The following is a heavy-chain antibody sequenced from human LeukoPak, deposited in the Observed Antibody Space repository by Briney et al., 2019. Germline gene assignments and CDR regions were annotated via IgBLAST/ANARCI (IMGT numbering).Heavy chain of an antibody. J-gene: IGHJ4*02. V-gene: IGHV1-69*06. D-gene: IGHD5-18*01. CDR2: IIPIFGTA. Sequence: SVKVSCKASGGTFSSYAICWVRQAHGQGLEWMGGIIPIFGTANYAQKLQGRVTITADKSTSTAYMELSSLRSEDTAVYYCARGAALQLWFSYWGQGTLVTVSS. CDR1: GGTFSSYA. CDR3: ARGAALQLWFSY.